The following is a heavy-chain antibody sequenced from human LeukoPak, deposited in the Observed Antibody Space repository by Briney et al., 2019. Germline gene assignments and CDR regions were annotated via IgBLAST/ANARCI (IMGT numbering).Heavy chain of an antibody. CDR3: AKEKQRNFDY. V-gene: IGHV3-23*01. Sequence: GGSLRLSCAASGFTFSNYAMSWVRQPPGKGPEWVSGISGSGDSTYYGDSVKGRFTISRDNSKNTLYLQMNSLRAEDTAVYYCAKEKQRNFDYWGQGTLVTVSS. CDR1: GFTFSNYA. J-gene: IGHJ4*02. CDR2: ISGSGDST.